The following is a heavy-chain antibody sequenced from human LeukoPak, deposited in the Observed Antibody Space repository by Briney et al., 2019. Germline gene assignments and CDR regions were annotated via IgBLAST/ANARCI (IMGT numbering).Heavy chain of an antibody. V-gene: IGHV1-2*02. CDR1: GYTFTGYY. CDR2: INPNSGGT. Sequence: GASVKVSCKASGYTFTGYYMHWVRQAPGQVLEWMGWINPNSGGTNYAQKFQGRVTMTRDTSISTAYMELSRLRSDDTAVYYCARDTIFGVVTYWFDPWGQGTLVTVSS. D-gene: IGHD3-3*01. CDR3: ARDTIFGVVTYWFDP. J-gene: IGHJ5*02.